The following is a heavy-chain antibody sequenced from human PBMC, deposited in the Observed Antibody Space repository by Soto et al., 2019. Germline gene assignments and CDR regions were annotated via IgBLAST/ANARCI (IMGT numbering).Heavy chain of an antibody. D-gene: IGHD6-19*01. CDR2: INHSGST. Sequence: SETLSLTCAVYGGSFSGYYWSWIRQPPGKGLEWIGEINHSGSTNYNPSLKSRVTISVDTSKNQFSLKLSSVTAADTAVYYCARCGDSSGWQYFDYWGQGTLVTVSS. CDR1: GGSFSGYY. V-gene: IGHV4-34*01. J-gene: IGHJ4*02. CDR3: ARCGDSSGWQYFDY.